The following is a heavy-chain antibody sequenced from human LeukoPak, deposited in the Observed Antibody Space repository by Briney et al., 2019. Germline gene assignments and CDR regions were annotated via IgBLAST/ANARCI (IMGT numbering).Heavy chain of an antibody. J-gene: IGHJ4*02. CDR2: INPNSGGT. CDR3: ARDERYDSSGYPFDY. CDR1: GYTFTGYY. Sequence: ASVKVSCKASGYTFTGYYMHWVRQAPGQGLEWMGWINPNSGGTNYAQKFQGRVTMTRDTSISTAYMELSRLRSDDTAVYYCARDERYDSSGYPFDYWGQGTLVSVSS. D-gene: IGHD3-22*01. V-gene: IGHV1-2*02.